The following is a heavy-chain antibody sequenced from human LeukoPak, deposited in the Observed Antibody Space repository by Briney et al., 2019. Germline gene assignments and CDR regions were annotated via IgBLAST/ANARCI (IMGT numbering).Heavy chain of an antibody. D-gene: IGHD3-10*01. CDR1: GFTFSSYG. V-gene: IGHV3-30*18. CDR3: AKFYYGSGSLRYFDY. Sequence: PGRSLRLSCAASGFTFSSYGMHWVRQAPGKGLEWVAVISYDGSNKYYADSVKGRFTISRDNSMNTLYLQMNSLIAEDTAVYYCAKFYYGSGSLRYFDYWGQGALVTVSS. J-gene: IGHJ4*02. CDR2: ISYDGSNK.